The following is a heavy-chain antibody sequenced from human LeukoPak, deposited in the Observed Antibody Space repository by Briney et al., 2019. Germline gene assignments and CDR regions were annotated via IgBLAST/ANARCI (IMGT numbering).Heavy chain of an antibody. CDR2: INQDGSEK. Sequence: QTGGSLRLSCAASGFTFSNYWMSWVRQAPGKGLEWVANINQDGSEKYYVDSVKGRFTISRDNARSSLYLQMNSLRVEDTAVYYCVRVQGSSGPGIFEYWGQGTLVPVSS. V-gene: IGHV3-7*01. CDR1: GFTFSNYW. CDR3: VRVQGSSGPGIFEY. J-gene: IGHJ4*02. D-gene: IGHD6-19*01.